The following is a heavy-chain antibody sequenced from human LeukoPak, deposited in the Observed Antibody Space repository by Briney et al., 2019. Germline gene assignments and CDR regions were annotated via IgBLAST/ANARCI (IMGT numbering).Heavy chain of an antibody. CDR3: AGSSGFIPYH. D-gene: IGHD3-10*01. Sequence: GGPLRLSCIVSGFTFSKFWMNWVRQAPGKGLEWVAIIKQDGSEEFYVDSGKGRFIISRDNAKNSLSLQMNSLRVEDSAVYFCAGSSGFIPYHWGQGTLVTVSS. CDR1: GFTFSKFW. J-gene: IGHJ1*01. CDR2: IKQDGSEE. V-gene: IGHV3-7*01.